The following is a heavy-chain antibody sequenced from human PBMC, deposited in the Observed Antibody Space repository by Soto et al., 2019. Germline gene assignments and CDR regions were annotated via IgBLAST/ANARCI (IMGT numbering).Heavy chain of an antibody. CDR2: ISAYNGNT. CDR1: GYTFTSYG. CDR3: ATAHLELLVFDY. D-gene: IGHD1-7*01. Sequence: ASVKVSCKASGYTFTSYGISWLRQAPGQGLEWMGWISAYNGNTNYAQKLQGRVTMTTDTSTSTAYMELRSLRSDDTAVYYCATAHLELLVFDYWGQGTLVTVSS. V-gene: IGHV1-18*01. J-gene: IGHJ4*02.